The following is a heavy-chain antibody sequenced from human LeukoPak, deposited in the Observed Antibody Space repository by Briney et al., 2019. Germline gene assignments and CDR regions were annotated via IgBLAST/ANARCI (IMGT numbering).Heavy chain of an antibody. CDR3: ARVARGYSYRQFYFDY. D-gene: IGHD5-18*01. V-gene: IGHV3-30-3*01. Sequence: GRSLRLSCAASGFTFSSYAMHWVRQAPGKGLEWVAVISYDGSNKYYADSVKGRFTISRDNSKNTLYLQVNSLRAEDTAVYYCARVARGYSYRQFYFDYWGQGTLVTVSS. CDR2: ISYDGSNK. CDR1: GFTFSSYA. J-gene: IGHJ4*02.